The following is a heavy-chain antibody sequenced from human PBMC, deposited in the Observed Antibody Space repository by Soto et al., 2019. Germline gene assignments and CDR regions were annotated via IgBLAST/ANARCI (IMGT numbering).Heavy chain of an antibody. Sequence: SETLSLTCTVSGGSISSYYWSWIRQPPGKGLEWIGYIYYSGSTNYNPSLKSRVTISVDTSKNQFSLKLSSVTAADTAVYYCARHRVVVVPAAMRYYGMDVWGQGTTVTV. V-gene: IGHV4-59*08. D-gene: IGHD2-2*01. CDR2: IYYSGST. CDR3: ARHRVVVVPAAMRYYGMDV. J-gene: IGHJ6*02. CDR1: GGSISSYY.